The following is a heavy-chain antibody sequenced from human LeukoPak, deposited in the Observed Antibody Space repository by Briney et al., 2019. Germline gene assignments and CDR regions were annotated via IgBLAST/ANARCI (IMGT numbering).Heavy chain of an antibody. V-gene: IGHV3-30*18. CDR3: AKGFTWSSSYFDY. J-gene: IGHJ4*02. CDR1: GFTFSSYG. Sequence: GGSLRLSCAASGFTFSSYGMHWVRQAPGKGLEWVAVISYDGSNKYYADSVKGRFTISRDNSKNTLYLQMNSLRAEDTAVYYRAKGFTWSSSYFDYWGQGTLVTVSS. CDR2: ISYDGSNK. D-gene: IGHD6-6*01.